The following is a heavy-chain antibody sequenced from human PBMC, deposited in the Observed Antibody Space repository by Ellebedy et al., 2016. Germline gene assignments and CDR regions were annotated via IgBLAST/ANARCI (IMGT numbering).Heavy chain of an antibody. D-gene: IGHD2-15*01. CDR2: IHPADSDT. CDR3: ARHRPLEAEHFDY. J-gene: IGHJ4*02. CDR1: GYSFTNYW. Sequence: GESLKISXKGSGYSFTNYWIGWVRQMPGKGLEWMGIIHPADSDTRYSPSFQGQVTISADKSISTAYLQLSSLKDSDTAMYYCARHRPLEAEHFDYWGQGTLVTVSS. V-gene: IGHV5-51*01.